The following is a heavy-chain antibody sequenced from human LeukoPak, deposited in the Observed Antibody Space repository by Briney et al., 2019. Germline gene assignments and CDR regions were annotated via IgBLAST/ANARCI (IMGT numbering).Heavy chain of an antibody. CDR2: ISNNGGAT. CDR3: ARGTVAPDY. V-gene: IGHV3-23*01. Sequence: PGGSLRLSCAASGFVFNSHGMTWVRQPPGKGLEWVSAISNNGGATTYVDSVRGRFTTPRDNSKNTLYLQMNGLRVEDTAVYYCARGTVAPDYWGQGTLVTVSS. CDR1: GFVFNSHG. J-gene: IGHJ4*02. D-gene: IGHD6-19*01.